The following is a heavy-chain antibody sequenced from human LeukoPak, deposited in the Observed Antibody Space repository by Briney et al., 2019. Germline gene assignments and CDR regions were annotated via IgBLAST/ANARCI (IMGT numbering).Heavy chain of an antibody. J-gene: IGHJ4*02. CDR1: GYTFTSYG. D-gene: IGHD6-13*01. Sequence: ASVKVSCKASGYTFTSYGISWVRQAPGQGLEWMGWISAYNGNTNYAQKLRGRVTMTTDTSTSTAYMGLRSLRSDDTAVYYCAVRIAGSLFDYWGQGTLVTVSS. CDR3: AVRIAGSLFDY. CDR2: ISAYNGNT. V-gene: IGHV1-18*01.